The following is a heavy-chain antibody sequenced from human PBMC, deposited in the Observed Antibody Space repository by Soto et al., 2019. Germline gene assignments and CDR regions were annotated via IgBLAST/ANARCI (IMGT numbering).Heavy chain of an antibody. CDR3: ARVDVSGEIAGDY. V-gene: IGHV1-46*01. D-gene: IGHD3-10*02. CDR2: INPSGGST. Sequence: QVQLVQSGAEVKKPGASVKVSCKASGYTFTSYYMHWVRQAPVQGLEWMGIINPSGGSTSYAQKFQGRVNMTRDTSTSTVYMELSSLRSEDTAVYYCARVDVSGEIAGDYWGQGTLVTVSS. CDR1: GYTFTSYY. J-gene: IGHJ4*02.